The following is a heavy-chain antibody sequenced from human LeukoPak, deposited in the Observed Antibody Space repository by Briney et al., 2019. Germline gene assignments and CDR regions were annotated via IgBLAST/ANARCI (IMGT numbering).Heavy chain of an antibody. V-gene: IGHV1-8*01. Sequence: ASVKVSCKASGYTFTSYDINWVRQATGQGLEWMGWMNPNSGNTGYAQKFQGRITITRDTSTSTAYMELSGLRSDDTAVYYCARAYSSSWYTGGHWGQGTLVSVSS. J-gene: IGHJ4*02. CDR1: GYTFTSYD. CDR3: ARAYSSSWYTGGH. CDR2: MNPNSGNT. D-gene: IGHD6-13*01.